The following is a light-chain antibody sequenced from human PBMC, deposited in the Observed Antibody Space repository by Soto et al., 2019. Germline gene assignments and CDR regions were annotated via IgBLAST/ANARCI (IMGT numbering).Light chain of an antibody. CDR2: GAS. Sequence: IVWTQSPGTLSLSPGERVTLSCRASQSVTTRLAWYQHKPGQAPTLLMSGASNTASGVPVRFSGSGSGTDFTLTITSLEPEDFALYYCQQYGGSPITFGLGTRLEIK. J-gene: IGKJ5*01. V-gene: IGKV3-20*01. CDR1: QSVTTR. CDR3: QQYGGSPIT.